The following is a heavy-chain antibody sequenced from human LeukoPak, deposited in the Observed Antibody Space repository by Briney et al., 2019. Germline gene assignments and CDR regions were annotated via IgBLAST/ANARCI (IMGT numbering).Heavy chain of an antibody. J-gene: IGHJ4*02. Sequence: GRSLRLACAASGFTFSNYGMHWVRQAPGKGLEWVALISYDGSNKYFADSVKGRFTISRDNSKNTLYLQMHSLRAEDTAVYYCAKDNVAAAGRYFDYWGQGTLVTVSS. D-gene: IGHD6-13*01. CDR1: GFTFSNYG. V-gene: IGHV3-30*18. CDR2: ISYDGSNK. CDR3: AKDNVAAAGRYFDY.